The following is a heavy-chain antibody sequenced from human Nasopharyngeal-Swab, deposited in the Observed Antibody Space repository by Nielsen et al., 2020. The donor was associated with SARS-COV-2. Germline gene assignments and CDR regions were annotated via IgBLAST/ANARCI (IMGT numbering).Heavy chain of an antibody. V-gene: IGHV3-74*01. CDR2: INHDGSRT. Sequence: GESLKISCVASGIIFSKYWLHWVRQAPGKGLVWVSRINHDGSRTDYADSVRGRFTISRDNAKNTLYLQMTSLRVEDTAVYYCVKQQGSSSDKWGQGTLVTVSS. D-gene: IGHD6-13*01. J-gene: IGHJ4*02. CDR1: GIIFSKYW. CDR3: VKQQGSSSDK.